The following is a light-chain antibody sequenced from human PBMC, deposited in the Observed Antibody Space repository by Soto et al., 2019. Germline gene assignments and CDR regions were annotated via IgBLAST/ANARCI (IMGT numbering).Light chain of an antibody. J-gene: IGLJ1*01. V-gene: IGLV2-14*03. CDR3: SSYTSSRAPYV. CDR1: NSDVGGYNY. CDR2: DVT. Sequence: QSALTQPASVSGSPGQSITISCTGTNSDVGGYNYVSWYQHHPGKAPKLLIYDVTNRPSGVSNRFSASKSGHTASLTISGLQAEEEADYYCSSYTSSRAPYVFGTGTKLTVL.